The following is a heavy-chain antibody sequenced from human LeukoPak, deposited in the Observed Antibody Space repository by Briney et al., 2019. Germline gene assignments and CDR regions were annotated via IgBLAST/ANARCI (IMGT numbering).Heavy chain of an antibody. V-gene: IGHV4-38-2*02. CDR1: GYSISSGYY. CDR2: IYHSGST. CDR3: ARANYYDTIGYSRGAFDI. Sequence: SETLSLTCTISGYSISSGYYWGWIRQPPGKGLEWIGSIYHSGSTYYNPSLKSRVTISVDTSKNQFSLKLSSVTAADTALYYCARANYYDTIGYSRGAFDIWGQGTMVTVSS. D-gene: IGHD3-22*01. J-gene: IGHJ3*02.